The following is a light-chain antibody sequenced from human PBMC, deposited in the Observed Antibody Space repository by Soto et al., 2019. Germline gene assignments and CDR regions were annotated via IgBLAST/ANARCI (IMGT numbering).Light chain of an antibody. CDR1: QSVSSSY. CDR2: GAS. V-gene: IGKV3-20*01. J-gene: IGKJ4*02. Sequence: EIVLTQSPGTLSLSPGERATLSCRASQSVSSSYLAWYQQKPGQAPRLLIYGASSRATGIPDRFSGSGSGTDFTLTISRLEPEDFAVYYCQQYGRSSLFGGGTKVDIK. CDR3: QQYGRSSL.